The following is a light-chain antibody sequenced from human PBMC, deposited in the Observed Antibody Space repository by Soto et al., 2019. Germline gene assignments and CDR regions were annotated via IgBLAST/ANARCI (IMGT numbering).Light chain of an antibody. CDR3: QQYSSSRT. V-gene: IGKV3-20*01. J-gene: IGKJ1*01. CDR2: GGS. Sequence: DIVLTQSPGTLSLSPGERATLSCRASQSVSSNHLAWYQQKPGQAPRLLIYGGSSGATGIPVRFSGSGSETDFTLTITRLEPEDFAVYYCQQYSSSRTFGQGTKVDNK. CDR1: QSVSSNH.